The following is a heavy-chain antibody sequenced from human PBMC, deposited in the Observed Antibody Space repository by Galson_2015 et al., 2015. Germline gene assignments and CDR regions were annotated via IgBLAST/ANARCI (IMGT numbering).Heavy chain of an antibody. D-gene: IGHD3-10*01. CDR2: INAGNGNT. CDR3: ARAVLLWFGESEPGAFDI. J-gene: IGHJ3*02. V-gene: IGHV1-3*01. CDR1: GYTFTSYA. Sequence: SVKVSCKASGYTFTSYAMHWVRQAPGQRLEWMGWINAGNGNTKYSQKFQGRVTITRDTSASTAYMELSSLRSEDTAVYYCARAVLLWFGESEPGAFDIWGQGTMGTVSS.